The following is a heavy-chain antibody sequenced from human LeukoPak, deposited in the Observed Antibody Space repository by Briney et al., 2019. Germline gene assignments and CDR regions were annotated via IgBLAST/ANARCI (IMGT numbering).Heavy chain of an antibody. V-gene: IGHV3-74*01. D-gene: IGHD1-26*01. CDR3: ARVGASTGAFDI. J-gene: IGHJ3*02. CDR1: GFSISTYW. CDR2: IKSDGSTT. Sequence: GGSLRLSCAASGFSISTYWIHWVRQAPGKGLVWVSRIKSDGSTTSYAGSVKGRFTISRDNAKKTLYLQMHSLRAEDTAVYYCARVGASTGAFDIWGQGTMVTVSS.